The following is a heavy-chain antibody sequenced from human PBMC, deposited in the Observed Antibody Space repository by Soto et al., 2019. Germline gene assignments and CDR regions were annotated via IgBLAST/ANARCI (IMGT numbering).Heavy chain of an antibody. V-gene: IGHV4-39*01. CDR1: GGSISSSSYY. Sequence: QLQLQESGPGLVKPSETLSLTCTVSGGSISSSSYYWGWIRQPPGKGLEWIGSIYYSGSTYYNPSLKSRVTISVDTSKNQFSLKLSSVTAADTAVYYCARHCTYCSSTQPLNWFDPWGQGTLVTVSS. D-gene: IGHD2-2*01. J-gene: IGHJ5*02. CDR2: IYYSGST. CDR3: ARHCTYCSSTQPLNWFDP.